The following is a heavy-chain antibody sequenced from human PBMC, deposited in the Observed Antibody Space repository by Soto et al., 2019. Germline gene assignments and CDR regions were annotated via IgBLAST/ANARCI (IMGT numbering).Heavy chain of an antibody. D-gene: IGHD6-13*01. CDR3: IRQYSSSWYVRYYFDY. CDR2: IKSKTDGGTT. V-gene: IGHV3-15*01. J-gene: IGHJ4*02. CDR1: GFTFSNAW. Sequence: PGGSLRLSCAASGFTFSNAWMSWVRQAPGKGLEWVGRIKSKTDGGTTDYAAPVKGRFTISRDDSKNTLYLQMNSLKTEDTAVYYCIRQYSSSWYVRYYFDYWGQGTLVTVSS.